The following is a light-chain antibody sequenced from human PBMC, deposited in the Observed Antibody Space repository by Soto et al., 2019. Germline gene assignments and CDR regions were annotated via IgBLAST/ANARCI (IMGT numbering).Light chain of an antibody. Sequence: QSVLTQPASVSGSPGQSITISCTGTSSDVGAYNYVSWYQQQSGKAPKLMIHEVSNRPSGVSNRFSGSKSGNTASLTISGLQAEDEADYYCSSYTTSRAYVFXIGTKVTVL. CDR2: EVS. CDR3: SSYTTSRAYV. CDR1: SSDVGAYNY. V-gene: IGLV2-14*01. J-gene: IGLJ1*01.